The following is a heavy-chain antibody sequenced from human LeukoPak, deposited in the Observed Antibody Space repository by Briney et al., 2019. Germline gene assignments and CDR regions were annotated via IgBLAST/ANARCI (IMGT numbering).Heavy chain of an antibody. J-gene: IGHJ4*02. CDR1: GGSISSSSYY. CDR2: IYYSGST. V-gene: IGHV4-39*01. Sequence: PSETLSLTCTVSGGSISSSSYYWGWIRQPPGKGLEWIGSIYYSGSTYYNPSLKSRVTISVDTSKNQFSLKLSSVTAADTAVYYCARGARYFDWLRYFDYWGQGTLVTVSS. D-gene: IGHD3-9*01. CDR3: ARGARYFDWLRYFDY.